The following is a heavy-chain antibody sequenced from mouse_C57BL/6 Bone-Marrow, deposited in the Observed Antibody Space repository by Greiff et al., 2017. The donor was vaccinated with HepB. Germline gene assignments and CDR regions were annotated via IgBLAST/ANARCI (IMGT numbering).Heavy chain of an antibody. J-gene: IGHJ4*01. CDR3: ASSYYSNWDAMDY. V-gene: IGHV5-17*01. D-gene: IGHD2-5*01. CDR1: GFTFSDYG. Sequence: EVQRVESGGGLVKPGGSLKLSCAASGFTFSDYGMHWVRQAPEKGLEWVAYISSGSSTIYYADTVKGRFTISRDNAKNTLFLQMTSLRSEDTAMYYCASSYYSNWDAMDYWGQGTSVTVSS. CDR2: ISSGSSTI.